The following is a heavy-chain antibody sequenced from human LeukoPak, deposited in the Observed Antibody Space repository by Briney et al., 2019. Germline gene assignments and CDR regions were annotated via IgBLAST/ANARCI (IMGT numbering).Heavy chain of an antibody. Sequence: SETLSLTCSVSDGSISTYYWSWIRQPAGKGLEWIGRMYGSGTPNYSPSLNSRVTISVDTSKNQFSLKLNSVTAADTAVYYCARGRLSGYDRCFDYWGQGTLVTVSS. D-gene: IGHD5-12*01. CDR1: DGSISTYY. V-gene: IGHV4-4*07. CDR2: MYGSGTP. CDR3: ARGRLSGYDRCFDY. J-gene: IGHJ4*02.